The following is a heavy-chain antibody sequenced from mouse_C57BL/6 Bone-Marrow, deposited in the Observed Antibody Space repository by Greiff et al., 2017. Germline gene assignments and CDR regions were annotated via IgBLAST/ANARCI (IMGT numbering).Heavy chain of an antibody. CDR1: GYTFTSYG. V-gene: IGHV1-81*01. CDR2: IYPRSGNT. Sequence: VMLVESGAELARPGASVKLSCTASGYTFTSYGISWVKQRPGQGLEWIGEIYPRSGNTYYNEKFKGKATLTADKSTSTAYMELRSLTSEDSAVYFCARQRTAYWGQGTLVTVSA. CDR3: ARQRTAY. J-gene: IGHJ3*01.